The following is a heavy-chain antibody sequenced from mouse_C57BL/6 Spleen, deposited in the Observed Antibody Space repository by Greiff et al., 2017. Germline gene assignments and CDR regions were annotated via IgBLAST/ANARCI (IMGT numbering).Heavy chain of an antibody. CDR3: ALAQATYAWFAY. CDR1: GYTFTDYY. Sequence: VQLQQSGPELVKPGASVKISCKASGYTFTDYYMNWVKQSHGKSLEWIGDINPNNGGTSYNQKFKGKATLTVDKSSSTAYMELRSLTSEDSAVYYCALAQATYAWFAYWGQGTLVTVSA. D-gene: IGHD3-2*02. J-gene: IGHJ3*01. V-gene: IGHV1-26*01. CDR2: INPNNGGT.